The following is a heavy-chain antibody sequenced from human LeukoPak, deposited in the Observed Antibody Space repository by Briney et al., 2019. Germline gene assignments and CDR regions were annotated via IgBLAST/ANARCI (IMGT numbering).Heavy chain of an antibody. Sequence: SETLSLTCTVSGGSISSYHWSWIRQPPGKGLQWIGFIYSSGSTNYNPSLKSRVTISLDTSKNQSSLRVSSVTSADTAVYYCARGNSGYDYAFNIWGQGTMVTVSS. CDR3: ARGNSGYDYAFNI. D-gene: IGHD5-12*01. J-gene: IGHJ3*02. CDR1: GGSISSYH. CDR2: IYSSGST. V-gene: IGHV4-59*01.